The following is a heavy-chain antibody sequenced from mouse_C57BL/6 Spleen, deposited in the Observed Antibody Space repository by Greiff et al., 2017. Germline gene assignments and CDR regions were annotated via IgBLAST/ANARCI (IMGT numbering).Heavy chain of an antibody. D-gene: IGHD2-4*01. CDR1: GYTFTDYY. CDR3: ARTHYDYDVGGFDY. Sequence: EVQLQQSGPELVKPGASVKISCKASGYTFTDYYMNWVKQSHGKSLEWIGDINPNNGGTSYNQKFKGKATLTVDKSSSTAYMELRSLTSEDSAVYYCARTHYDYDVGGFDYWGQGTTLTVSS. J-gene: IGHJ2*01. V-gene: IGHV1-26*01. CDR2: INPNNGGT.